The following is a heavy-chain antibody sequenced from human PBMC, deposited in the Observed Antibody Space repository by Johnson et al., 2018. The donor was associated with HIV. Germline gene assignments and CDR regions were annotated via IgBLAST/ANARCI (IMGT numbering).Heavy chain of an antibody. V-gene: IGHV3-30*14. D-gene: IGHD1-26*01. Sequence: QVQLVESGGGVVQPGRSLRLSCAASGFTFSSYAMHWVRQAPGKGLEWVAVISFDGSKKNYADSVRGRFTISRDNSKNTLYLQMNSLRAEDTAVYHCAREGAWEVRPGAFDIWGQGTMVTVSS. CDR1: GFTFSSYA. CDR3: AREGAWEVRPGAFDI. CDR2: ISFDGSKK. J-gene: IGHJ3*02.